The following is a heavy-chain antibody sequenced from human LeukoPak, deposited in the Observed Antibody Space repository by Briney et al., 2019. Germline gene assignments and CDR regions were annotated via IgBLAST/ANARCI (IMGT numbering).Heavy chain of an antibody. CDR1: GGTFSSYA. CDR2: IIPIFGTV. V-gene: IGHV1-69*06. D-gene: IGHD1-26*01. Sequence: SVKVSCKASGGTFSSYAISWVRQAPGQGLEWMGGIIPIFGTVNYAQKFQGRVTITADKSTSSAYMELSSLRSEDTAVYYCARVGGVGATDYWGQGTLVTVSS. CDR3: ARVGGVGATDY. J-gene: IGHJ4*02.